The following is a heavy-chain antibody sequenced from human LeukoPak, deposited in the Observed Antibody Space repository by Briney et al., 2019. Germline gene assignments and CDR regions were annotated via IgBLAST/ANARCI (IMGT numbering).Heavy chain of an antibody. Sequence: PGRSLRLSCAASGFTFDDYAMHWVRQASGKGLEWVSGISWNSGSIGYADSVKGRFTISRDNAKNSLHLQMNSLRAEDTALYYCAKDGPLPYYYGMDVWGQGTTVTVSS. V-gene: IGHV3-9*01. CDR3: AKDGPLPYYYGMDV. CDR1: GFTFDDYA. CDR2: ISWNSGSI. J-gene: IGHJ6*02.